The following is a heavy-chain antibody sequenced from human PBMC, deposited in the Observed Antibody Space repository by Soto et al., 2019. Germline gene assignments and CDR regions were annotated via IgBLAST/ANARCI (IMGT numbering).Heavy chain of an antibody. J-gene: IGHJ4*02. V-gene: IGHV4-30-2*01. Sequence: SETLSLTCAVSGGSISSGGYSWSWIRQPPGKGLEWIGYIYHSGSTYYNPSLKSRVTISVDRSKNQFSLKLSSVTAADTAVYYCARVKGVYYFWSGYHYYFYYWGQGTLVTVSS. CDR2: IYHSGST. CDR3: ARVKGVYYFWSGYHYYFYY. CDR1: GGSISSGGYS. D-gene: IGHD3-3*01.